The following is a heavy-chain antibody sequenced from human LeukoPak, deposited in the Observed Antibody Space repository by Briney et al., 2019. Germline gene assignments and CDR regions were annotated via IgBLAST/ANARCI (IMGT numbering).Heavy chain of an antibody. CDR3: AKEGTVRWFDP. CDR1: GYSISSGYY. J-gene: IGHJ5*02. CDR2: IYHTGHT. V-gene: IGHV4-38-2*02. Sequence: SETLSLTCSVSGYSISSGYYWTFIRQPPGKGLEWIGGIYHTGHTFYNPSLKSRVTISVETSKNQSSLKLNSVTAADTAVYYCAKEGTVRWFDPWGQGTLVTVSS. D-gene: IGHD1-14*01.